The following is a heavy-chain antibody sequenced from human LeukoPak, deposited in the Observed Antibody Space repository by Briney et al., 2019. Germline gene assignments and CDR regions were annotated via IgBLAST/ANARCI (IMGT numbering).Heavy chain of an antibody. J-gene: IGHJ4*02. V-gene: IGHV1-69*13. Sequence: SVKVSCKASRGTFSSYAISWVRPAPGQGVEWMGGIIPIFGIANYAQTFQDRVTITADESTSTDYMELSSLRSEDTAVYYCAREAYCGGDCYSVAYFDYWGQGTLVTVSS. CDR3: AREAYCGGDCYSVAYFDY. CDR1: RGTFSSYA. CDR2: IIPIFGIA. D-gene: IGHD2-21*01.